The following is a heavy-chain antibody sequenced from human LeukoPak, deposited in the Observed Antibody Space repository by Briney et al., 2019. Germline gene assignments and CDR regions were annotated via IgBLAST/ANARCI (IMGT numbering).Heavy chain of an antibody. D-gene: IGHD6-6*01. V-gene: IGHV3-7*01. Sequence: GGSLRLSCAASGSTFRSYCMSWVRQAPGKGLEWVANIKQDGNERYYLDSVKGRFSISRDNANNSLNLQMNSLRAEDTAVYYCARDHRFIPALMDFWGQGTLVAVSS. J-gene: IGHJ4*02. CDR2: IKQDGNER. CDR1: GSTFRSYC. CDR3: ARDHRFIPALMDF.